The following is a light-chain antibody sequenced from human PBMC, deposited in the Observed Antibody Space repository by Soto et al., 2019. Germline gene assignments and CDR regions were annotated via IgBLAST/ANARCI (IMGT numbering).Light chain of an antibody. CDR2: AAS. J-gene: IGKJ1*01. CDR3: QQYKSYAWT. CDR1: QSVNYY. Sequence: DIQMTQFPSSLSAAVVDRVTITFLASQSVNYYLNWYQQKPGKAPKLLIYAASSLQSGVPSRFSGSGSGTEFTLTISSLQSDDFATYYCQQYKSYAWTFGQGTKVDIK. V-gene: IGKV1-39*01.